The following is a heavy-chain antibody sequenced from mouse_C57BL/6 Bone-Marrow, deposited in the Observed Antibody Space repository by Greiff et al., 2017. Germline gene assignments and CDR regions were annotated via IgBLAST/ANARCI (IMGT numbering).Heavy chain of an antibody. CDR2: INPNNGGT. CDR1: GYTFTDYY. CDR3: ARRDYTNRDWYFDV. V-gene: IGHV1-26*01. J-gene: IGHJ1*03. Sequence: VQLQQSGPELVKPGASVKISCKASGYTFTDYYMNWVQQSHGKSLEWIGDINPNNGGTSYNQKFKGKATLTVDKSSSTAYMELRSLTSEDSAVYYCARRDYTNRDWYFDVWGTGTTVTVSS. D-gene: IGHD2-12*01.